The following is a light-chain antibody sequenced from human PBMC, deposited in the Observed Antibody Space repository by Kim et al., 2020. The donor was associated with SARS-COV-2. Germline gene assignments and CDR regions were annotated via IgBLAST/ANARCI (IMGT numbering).Light chain of an antibody. J-gene: IGLJ2*01. CDR3: STFAGSNNPVV. Sequence: QSVTLSCTGTRSAVDGYNYVPWYQRHPSTATKFIIYELNKRPSGVPDRFSGSKSGNTGSLTVCGLQAEDEADYYCSTFAGSNNPVVFCGGTQLTVL. CDR2: ELN. CDR1: RSAVDGYNY. V-gene: IGLV2-8*01.